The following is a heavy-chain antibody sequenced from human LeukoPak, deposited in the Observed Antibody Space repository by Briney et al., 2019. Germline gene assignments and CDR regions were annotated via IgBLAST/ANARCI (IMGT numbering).Heavy chain of an antibody. CDR1: GFTFDEYG. CDR3: VRSITMFQH. V-gene: IGHV3-20*04. Sequence: GGSLRLSCVASGFTFDEYGMSWVRHTPGKGLEWVSGITLNGGSTGYADSVKGRFTISRDNAKNSLSLQMNSLRAEDSALYYCVRSITMFQHWGQGTLVTVSS. D-gene: IGHD3-10*01. CDR2: ITLNGGST. J-gene: IGHJ1*01.